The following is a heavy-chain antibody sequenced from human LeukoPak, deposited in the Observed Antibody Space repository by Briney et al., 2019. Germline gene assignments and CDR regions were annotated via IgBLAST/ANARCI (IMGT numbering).Heavy chain of an antibody. CDR2: ISYDGSNK. J-gene: IGHJ3*02. CDR1: GFMFNGYA. CDR3: AREGWRRYCSSTSCHQNAFDI. Sequence: GGSLRLSCAASGFMFNGYAMHWVRQAPGKGLEWVTLISYDGSNKYYADSVKGRFTISRDNSKNTLYLQMNSLRPEGTAVYYCAREGWRRYCSSTSCHQNAFDIWGQGTMVTVSS. D-gene: IGHD2-2*01. V-gene: IGHV3-30-3*01.